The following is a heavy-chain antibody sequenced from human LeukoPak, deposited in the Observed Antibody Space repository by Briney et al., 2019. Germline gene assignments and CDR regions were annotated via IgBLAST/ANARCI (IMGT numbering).Heavy chain of an antibody. CDR3: AVVDTAMVRATLYYMDV. J-gene: IGHJ6*03. CDR2: ISSSGSTI. D-gene: IGHD5-18*01. V-gene: IGHV3-11*04. Sequence: GGSLRLSCAASGFTFSDYYMSWIRQAPGKGLEWVSYISSSGSTIYYADSVKGRFTISRDNAKNSLYLQMNSLRAEDTAVYYCAVVDTAMVRATLYYMDVWGKGTTVTVSS. CDR1: GFTFSDYY.